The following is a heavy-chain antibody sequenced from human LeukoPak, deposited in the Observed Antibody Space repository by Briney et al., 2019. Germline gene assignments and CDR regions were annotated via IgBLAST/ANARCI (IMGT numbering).Heavy chain of an antibody. Sequence: PGGSLRLSCAASGFTVSDHLMDWVRQAPGKGLEWVARSRSRARGYSTEYAASVKGRFTISRGESNNLVYLQMNSLQTEDTAVYFCVSTITGSCLDDWGQGTLVTVSS. CDR1: GFTVSDHL. V-gene: IGHV3-72*01. J-gene: IGHJ4*02. D-gene: IGHD5-12*01. CDR2: SRSRARGYST. CDR3: VSTITGSCLDD.